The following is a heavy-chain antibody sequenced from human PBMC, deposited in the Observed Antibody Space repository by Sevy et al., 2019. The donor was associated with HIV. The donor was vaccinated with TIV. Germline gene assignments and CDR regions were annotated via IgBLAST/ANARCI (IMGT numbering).Heavy chain of an antibody. CDR2: PYISGSN. CDR1: GGSISDYY. J-gene: IGHJ4*02. V-gene: IGHV4-4*07. CDR3: VRGPQSCNSVSCYSALS. D-gene: IGHD2-15*01. Sequence: SETLSLSCTVSGGSISDYYWTWIRLPAGKGLEWLGRPYISGSNEYNPSLKSRVSMSLDTSKNKFSLKWTSMTAADTAVYYCVRGPQSCNSVSCYSALSWGQGILVTVSS.